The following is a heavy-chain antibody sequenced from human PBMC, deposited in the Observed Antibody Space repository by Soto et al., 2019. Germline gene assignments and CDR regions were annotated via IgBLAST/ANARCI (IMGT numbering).Heavy chain of an antibody. J-gene: IGHJ4*02. CDR2: INPKSGGT. Sequence: QVQLLQSGAEVKKPVASVKVSCKASGDTFTANYIHWTRQAPGQGFEWMGWINPKSGGTKYPEKFQGRVTMTRDTSLSAVYMTLTRLTSDDTAVYYCARDLAKGGGSAGFDYWSQGTLVTVSS. D-gene: IGHD1-26*01. CDR1: GDTFTANY. V-gene: IGHV1-2*02. CDR3: ARDLAKGGGSAGFDY.